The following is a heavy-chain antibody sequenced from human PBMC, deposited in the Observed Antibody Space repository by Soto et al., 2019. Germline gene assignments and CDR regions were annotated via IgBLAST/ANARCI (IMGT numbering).Heavy chain of an antibody. Sequence: ASVKVSCTASGYTFTVYYMHWVRQAPGQGLEWMGWINPNSGGTNYAQKLQGWVTMTRDTSISTAYMELSRLRSDDTAVYYCARDARGDEAPMDYWGQGTLVTVSS. V-gene: IGHV1-2*04. CDR2: INPNSGGT. CDR3: ARDARGDEAPMDY. J-gene: IGHJ4*02. D-gene: IGHD3-10*01. CDR1: GYTFTVYY.